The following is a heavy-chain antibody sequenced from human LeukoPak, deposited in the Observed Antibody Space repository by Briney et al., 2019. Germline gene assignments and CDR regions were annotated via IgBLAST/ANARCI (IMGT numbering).Heavy chain of an antibody. D-gene: IGHD1-26*01. CDR2: ISSSSSTI. CDR3: ARDRRYSGSSVY. CDR1: GFTFSSYS. Sequence: GGPLRLSCAASGFTFSSYSMNWVRQAPGKGLEWVSYISSSSSTIYYADSVKGRFTTSRDNAKNSLYLQMNSLRDEDTAVYYCARDRRYSGSSVYWGQGTLVTVSS. V-gene: IGHV3-48*02. J-gene: IGHJ4*02.